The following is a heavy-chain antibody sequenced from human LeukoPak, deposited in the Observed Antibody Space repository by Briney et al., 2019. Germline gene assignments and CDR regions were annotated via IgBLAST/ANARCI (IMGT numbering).Heavy chain of an antibody. CDR3: ARHYDGSGSLSGMDV. Sequence: GESLKISCKGSGYSFTSYWIGWVRQMPGKGLEGMGIIYPGDSDTRYSPSFQGQVTISADKSISTAYLQWSSLRASDTAMYYCARHYDGSGSLSGMDVWGKGTTVTVSS. D-gene: IGHD3-10*01. V-gene: IGHV5-51*01. J-gene: IGHJ6*04. CDR1: GYSFTSYW. CDR2: IYPGDSDT.